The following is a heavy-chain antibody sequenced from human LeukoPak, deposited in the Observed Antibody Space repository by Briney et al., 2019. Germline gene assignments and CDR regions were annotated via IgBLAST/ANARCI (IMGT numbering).Heavy chain of an antibody. D-gene: IGHD4-17*01. Sequence: ASVKVSCKASGYTFTIYGISRVRQAPGQGLEWMGWISGYNGHTNYAQNLQGRVTMTTDTSTSTAYMELRSLGSDDTAVYYCARDALYGDYGYYYYLDVWGKGTTVTISS. J-gene: IGHJ6*03. CDR1: GYTFTIYG. CDR3: ARDALYGDYGYYYYLDV. CDR2: ISGYNGHT. V-gene: IGHV1-18*01.